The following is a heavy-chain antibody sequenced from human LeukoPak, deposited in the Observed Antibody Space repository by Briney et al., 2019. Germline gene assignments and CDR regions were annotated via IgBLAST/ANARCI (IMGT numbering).Heavy chain of an antibody. CDR1: GGTFSSYD. V-gene: IGHV1-69*05. D-gene: IGHD6-6*01. Sequence: GASVKVSCKASGGTFSSYDINWVRQATGQGLEWMGGIIPIFGTANYAQKFQGRVTITTDESTSTAYMELSSLRSEDTAVYYCARGIAARLDLFDYWGQGTLVTVSS. CDR3: ARGIAARLDLFDY. J-gene: IGHJ4*02. CDR2: IIPIFGTA.